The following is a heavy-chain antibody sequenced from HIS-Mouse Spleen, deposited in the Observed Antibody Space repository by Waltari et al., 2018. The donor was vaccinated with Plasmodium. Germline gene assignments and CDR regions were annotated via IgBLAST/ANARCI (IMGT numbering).Heavy chain of an antibody. J-gene: IGHJ4*02. CDR1: GFTFNSYA. D-gene: IGHD2-15*01. CDR2: ISYDGSNK. CDR3: ARDRRLAFDY. V-gene: IGHV3-30-3*01. Sequence: QVQLVASGGGLVQPGGSLGPLCPASGFTFNSYAMHWVRQAPGKGLEWVAVISYDGSNKYYADSVKGRFTISRDNSKNTLYLQMNSLRAEDTAVYYCARDRRLAFDYWGQGTLVTVSS.